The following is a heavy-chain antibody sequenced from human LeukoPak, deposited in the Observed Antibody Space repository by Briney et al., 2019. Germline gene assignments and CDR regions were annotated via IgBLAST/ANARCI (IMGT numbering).Heavy chain of an antibody. Sequence: GGSLRLSCAASGFTFSSYSMNWVRQAPGKGLEWVSSISSSSSYIYYADSVKGRFTISRDNAKNSLYLQMNSLRAEDTAVYYCARDGSSWYDYYYYMDVWGKGTTVTVSS. J-gene: IGHJ6*03. CDR1: GFTFSSYS. D-gene: IGHD6-13*01. CDR2: ISSSSSYI. CDR3: ARDGSSWYDYYYYMDV. V-gene: IGHV3-21*01.